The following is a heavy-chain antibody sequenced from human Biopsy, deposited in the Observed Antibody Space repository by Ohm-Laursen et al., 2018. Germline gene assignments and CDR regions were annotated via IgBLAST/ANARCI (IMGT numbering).Heavy chain of an antibody. Sequence: SDTLSLTCTVSGVSITAYYWSWIRQPPGKGLECIGNIHHSGSTNYNPSLKSRLTISVDTSKNQFSLKLSSVTAADTAVFFCARLYRLDDYWNDDPPDAFDAWGQGTRVTVSS. D-gene: IGHD3-3*01. V-gene: IGHV4-59*07. CDR1: GVSITAYY. J-gene: IGHJ3*01. CDR3: ARLYRLDDYWNDDPPDAFDA. CDR2: IHHSGST.